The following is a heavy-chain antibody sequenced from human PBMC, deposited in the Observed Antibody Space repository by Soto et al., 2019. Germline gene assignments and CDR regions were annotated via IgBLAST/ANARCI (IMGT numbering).Heavy chain of an antibody. CDR3: ARDLSPTYYYDSSGYGAFDI. CDR1: GGTFSSYA. CDR2: IIPIFGTA. J-gene: IGHJ3*02. D-gene: IGHD3-22*01. Sequence: SVKVSCKASGGTFSSYAISWVRQAPGQGLEWMGGIIPIFGTANYAQKFQGGVTITADESTSTAYMELSSLRSEDTAVYYCARDLSPTYYYDSSGYGAFDIWGQGTMVTVSS. V-gene: IGHV1-69*13.